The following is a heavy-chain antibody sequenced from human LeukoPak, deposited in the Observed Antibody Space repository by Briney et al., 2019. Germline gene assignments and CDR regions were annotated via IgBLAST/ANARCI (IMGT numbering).Heavy chain of an antibody. CDR1: RFTFSGYW. CDR3: ARTIGSKNAFDI. CDR2: INSDGSST. J-gene: IGHJ3*02. Sequence: GGSLRLSCAASRFTFSGYWMQWVRQAPGKGLGWVSRINSDGSSTTYADSVKGRFTISIDNAKNTLYLQMNSLRAEDTAVYYCARTIGSKNAFDIWGQGTMVTVSS. V-gene: IGHV3-74*01. D-gene: IGHD1-26*01.